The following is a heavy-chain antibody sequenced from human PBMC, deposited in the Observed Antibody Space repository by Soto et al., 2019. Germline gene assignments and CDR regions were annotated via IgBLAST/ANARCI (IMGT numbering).Heavy chain of an antibody. CDR2: ILYSGTN. CDR3: ARNGALDY. Sequence: QVQLQESGPGLVKPSQTLSLTCTVSGGSISSGDYYWSWIRQPPGKGLEWIGYILYSGTNNYNPSLESRLTISVSASKNQFSLKLTSVTAADTAVYYGARNGALDYWGRGTLVTVSS. CDR1: GGSISSGDYY. J-gene: IGHJ4*02. D-gene: IGHD2-8*01. V-gene: IGHV4-30-4*01.